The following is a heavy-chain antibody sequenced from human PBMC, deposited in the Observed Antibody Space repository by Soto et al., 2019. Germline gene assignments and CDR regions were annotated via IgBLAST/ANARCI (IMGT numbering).Heavy chain of an antibody. CDR2: ISGAASSI. CDR1: GFTFSSYS. CDR3: ARGGPVVVVVTASDYFQQ. D-gene: IGHD2-15*01. V-gene: IGHV3-21*01. Sequence: GGSLRLSCTASGFTFSSYSMNWVRQAPGKGLEWVASISGAASSIYYAASLKGRFTISRDIAKNSLYLQMSSLRVDDTAIYYCARGGPVVVVVTASDYFQQWGQGTLVTVSS. J-gene: IGHJ1*01.